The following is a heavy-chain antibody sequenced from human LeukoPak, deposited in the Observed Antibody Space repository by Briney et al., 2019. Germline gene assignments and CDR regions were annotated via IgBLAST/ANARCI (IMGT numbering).Heavy chain of an antibody. CDR3: ARRRGDVYYDSSGLTVFDY. D-gene: IGHD3-22*01. J-gene: IGHJ4*02. CDR1: GYTFTSYG. V-gene: IGHV1-18*01. CDR2: ISAYNGNT. Sequence: VSVKVSCKASGYTFTSYGISWVRQAPGQGLELMGWISAYNGNTNYAQKLQGRVTMTTDTSTSTAYMELRSLRSDDTAVYYCARRRGDVYYDSSGLTVFDYWGQGTQVTVSS.